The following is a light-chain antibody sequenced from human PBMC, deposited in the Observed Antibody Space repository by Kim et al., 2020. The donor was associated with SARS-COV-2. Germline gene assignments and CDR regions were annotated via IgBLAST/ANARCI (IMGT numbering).Light chain of an antibody. CDR3: QVWDSSSDHRVV. J-gene: IGLJ2*01. CDR2: YDS. CDR1: SIGRKR. V-gene: IGLV3-21*04. Sequence: PGKAARMTCGRNSIGRKRVHRYQHKPGQAPVLVINYDSDRPSGIPERFSGSNSGNTATLTISRVEAGDEADYYCQVWDSSSDHRVVFGGGTQLTVL.